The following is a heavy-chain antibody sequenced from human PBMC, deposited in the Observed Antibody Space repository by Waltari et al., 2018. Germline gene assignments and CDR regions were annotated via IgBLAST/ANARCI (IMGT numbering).Heavy chain of an antibody. CDR2: IYHDGTT. J-gene: IGHJ5*02. CDR3: ARQTLGYCTSAACRRLET. CDR1: GYFINTGFF. V-gene: IGHV4-38-2*01. D-gene: IGHD2-2*03. Sequence: QVQLQESGPGLVRPSETLSLTCDVSGYFINTGFFWGWIRQPPGKGREWMGNIYHDGTTYYNPSLKHRLMISLDTSKNPFSLRLNFVDVADTAVYYCARQTLGYCTSAACRRLETWGQGILVTVSS.